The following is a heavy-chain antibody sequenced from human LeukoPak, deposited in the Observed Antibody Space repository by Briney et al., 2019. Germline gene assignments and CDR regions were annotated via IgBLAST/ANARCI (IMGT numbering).Heavy chain of an antibody. Sequence: GASVKVSCKASGGTFSSYDISWVRQAPGQGLEWMGGIMPMFGKTNYAQKFQGRVTTTADKATSTAYMELSSLRSEDTAVYYCARGLPPYGSGSYFPYYYYYYMDVWGKGTTVTVSS. CDR1: GGTFSSYD. J-gene: IGHJ6*03. CDR2: IMPMFGKT. CDR3: ARGLPPYGSGSYFPYYYYYYMDV. D-gene: IGHD3-10*01. V-gene: IGHV1-69*06.